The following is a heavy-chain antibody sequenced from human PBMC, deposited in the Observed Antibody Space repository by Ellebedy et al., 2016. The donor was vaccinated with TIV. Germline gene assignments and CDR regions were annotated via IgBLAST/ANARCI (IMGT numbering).Heavy chain of an antibody. CDR2: IYYSGST. V-gene: IGHV4-30-4*01. Sequence: SETLSLXXTVSGGSISSGDYYWSWIRQPPGKGLEWIGYIYYSGSTYYNPSLKSRVTISVDTSKNQFSLKLSSVTAADTAVYYCAREPYLVGATGWFDPWGQGTLVTVSS. CDR1: GGSISSGDYY. D-gene: IGHD1-26*01. J-gene: IGHJ5*02. CDR3: AREPYLVGATGWFDP.